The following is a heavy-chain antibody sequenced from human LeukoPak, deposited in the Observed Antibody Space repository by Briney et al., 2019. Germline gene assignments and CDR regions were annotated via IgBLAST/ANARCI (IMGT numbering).Heavy chain of an antibody. CDR2: ISYDGSNK. D-gene: IGHD2-15*01. CDR1: GFTFSSYA. V-gene: IGHV3-30*04. Sequence: GGSLRLSCAASGFTFSSYAMHWVRQAPGKGLEWVAVISYDGSNKYYADSVKGRFTISRDNSKNTPYLQMNSLRAEDTAVYYCARRYCSGGSCSPGDYWGQGTLVTVSS. CDR3: ARRYCSGGSCSPGDY. J-gene: IGHJ4*02.